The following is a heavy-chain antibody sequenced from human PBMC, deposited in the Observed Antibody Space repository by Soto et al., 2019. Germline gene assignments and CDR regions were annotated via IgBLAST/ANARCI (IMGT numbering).Heavy chain of an antibody. V-gene: IGHV4-59*02. Sequence: SETQSLTCTVSGDSVSSSYWSWIRQPPGKGLEWIGFIYNSGSTKYNPSLMNRVTISLDTSKNQFSLKLTSVTAADTAVYYCAREGSGSYYNWFDPWGQGTLVTVSS. CDR1: GDSVSSSY. J-gene: IGHJ5*02. CDR2: IYNSGST. CDR3: AREGSGSYYNWFDP. D-gene: IGHD1-26*01.